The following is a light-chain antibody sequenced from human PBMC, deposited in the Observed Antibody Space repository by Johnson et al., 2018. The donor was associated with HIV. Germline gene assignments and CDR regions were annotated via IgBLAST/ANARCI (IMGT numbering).Light chain of an antibody. CDR2: DND. Sequence: QSVLTQPPSVSAAPGQKVTISCSGSSSNIGRNYVSWFQQLPGTAPKLLIYDNDKRPSGIPDRFSGSKSGTSATLGITGRQTGDEADYYCGTWDSSLSASYVFGTGTKFTVL. CDR1: SSNIGRNY. V-gene: IGLV1-51*01. J-gene: IGLJ1*01. CDR3: GTWDSSLSASYV.